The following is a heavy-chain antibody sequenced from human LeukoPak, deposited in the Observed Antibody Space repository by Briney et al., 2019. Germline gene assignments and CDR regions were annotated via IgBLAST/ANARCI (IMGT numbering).Heavy chain of an antibody. V-gene: IGHV3-21*01. D-gene: IGHD2-21*01. CDR2: ISSSSSYI. CDR3: ARAETLWWGNDY. CDR1: GFTFSSYS. J-gene: IGHJ4*02. Sequence: PGGSLRLSCAASGFTFSSYSMNWVRQDPGKGLEWVSSISSSSSYIYYADSVKGRFTISRDNAKNSLYLQMNSLRAEDTAVYYCARAETLWWGNDYWGQGTLVTVSS.